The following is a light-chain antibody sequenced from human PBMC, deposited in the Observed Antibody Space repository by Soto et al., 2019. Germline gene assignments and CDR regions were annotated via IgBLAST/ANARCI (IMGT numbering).Light chain of an antibody. J-gene: IGLJ3*02. CDR1: TSDVGSYNL. Sequence: QSALTQPASVSGSPGQSITISCTGTTSDVGSYNLVSWYQQHPGKAPKLMIYEGSKRPSGVSNRFSGSKSGNTASLTISGLQAEDEADCLYAGSRVFGGGTKVTVL. CDR2: EGS. CDR3: AGSRV. V-gene: IGLV2-23*01.